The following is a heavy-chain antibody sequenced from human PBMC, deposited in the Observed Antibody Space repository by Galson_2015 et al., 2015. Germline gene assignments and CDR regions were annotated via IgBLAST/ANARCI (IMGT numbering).Heavy chain of an antibody. D-gene: IGHD3-16*02. CDR3: ARDRGYDYVWGSYRPFDY. CDR2: MNPISGNT. V-gene: IGHV1-8*01. Sequence: WMNPISGNTGYAQKFQGRVAMTRNTSISTAYMELSSLRSEDTAVYYCARDRGYDYVWGSYRPFDYWGQGTLVTVSS. J-gene: IGHJ4*02.